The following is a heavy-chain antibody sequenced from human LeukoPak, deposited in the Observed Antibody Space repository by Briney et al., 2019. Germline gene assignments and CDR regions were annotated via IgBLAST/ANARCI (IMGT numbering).Heavy chain of an antibody. V-gene: IGHV3-30*04. D-gene: IGHD3-9*01. CDR3: ARDLVKGYYDILTGYYKRTSADAFDI. CDR2: ISYDGSNK. CDR1: GFTFSSYA. Sequence: GRSLRLSCAASGFTFSSYAMHWVRQAPGKGLEWVAVISYDGSNKYYADSVKGRFTISRDNSKNTLYLQMNSLRAEDTAVYYCARDLVKGYYDILTGYYKRTSADAFDIWGQGTMVTVSS. J-gene: IGHJ3*02.